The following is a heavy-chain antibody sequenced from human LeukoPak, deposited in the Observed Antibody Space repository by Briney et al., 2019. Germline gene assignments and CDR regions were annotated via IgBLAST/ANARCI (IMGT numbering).Heavy chain of an antibody. CDR1: GFTFSTYS. V-gene: IGHV3-30-3*01. CDR2: AAFDGSIK. J-gene: IGHJ3*02. CDR3: ARDRPSSVVGDGFDI. Sequence: PGGSLRLSCAGSGFTFSTYSMHWVRQPPGKGLEWVAVAAFDGSIKYNADPVKGRFTISKDSSKNTLNLQISSLRDEDTAVYYCARDRPSSVVGDGFDIWGQGTMVTVSS. D-gene: IGHD2-2*01.